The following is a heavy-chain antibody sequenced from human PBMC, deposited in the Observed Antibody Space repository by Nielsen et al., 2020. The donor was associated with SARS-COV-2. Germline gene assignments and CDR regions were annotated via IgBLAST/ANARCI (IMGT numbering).Heavy chain of an antibody. CDR3: ASPAGGYRYGLNYHYYGMDV. CDR2: INPILGIV. CDR1: GGTLSSYA. J-gene: IGHJ6*02. D-gene: IGHD5-18*01. Sequence: SVKVSCKASGGTLSSYAFSWVRQAPGQGLEWMGRINPILGIVNYAQKLQGRVTITADKSTSTAYMELRSLRSEDTAVYYCASPAGGYRYGLNYHYYGMDVWGQGTTVTVSS. V-gene: IGHV1-69*04.